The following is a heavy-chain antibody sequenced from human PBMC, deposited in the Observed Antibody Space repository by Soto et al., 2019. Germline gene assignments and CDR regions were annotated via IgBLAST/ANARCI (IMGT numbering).Heavy chain of an antibody. CDR2: IYYSGST. J-gene: IGHJ5*02. D-gene: IGHD2-21*02. CDR1: GGSISNGGYY. CDR3: ARDRHTVVVSAEGWFDP. Sequence: QVQLQESGPGLVKPSQTLSLTCTVSGGSISNGGYYWSWTRQHPEKGLEWIGYIYYSGSTYYNPSLKSRVTISVDTSKNQFSLKLNSVTAADTAVYYCARDRHTVVVSAEGWFDPWGQGTLVTVSS. V-gene: IGHV4-31*03.